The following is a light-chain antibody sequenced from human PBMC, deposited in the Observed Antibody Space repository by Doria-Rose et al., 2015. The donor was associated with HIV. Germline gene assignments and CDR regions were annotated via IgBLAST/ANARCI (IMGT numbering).Light chain of an antibody. CDR2: DGS. J-gene: IGKJ1*01. Sequence: TQSPGTLSLSPGERATLSCRASQSFSSTYLAWYQQKPGQAPSLLSYDGSIRATGIPDRFSASGTGTDFTLTINRLEPEEFALYYCHQYGTSWTFGQGTKVEI. CDR1: QSFSSTY. CDR3: HQYGTSWT. V-gene: IGKV3-20*01.